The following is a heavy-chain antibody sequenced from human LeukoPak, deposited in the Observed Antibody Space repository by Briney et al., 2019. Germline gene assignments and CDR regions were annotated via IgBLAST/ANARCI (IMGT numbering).Heavy chain of an antibody. CDR1: RFTFSDYA. V-gene: IGHV3-23*05. CDR3: ARSVPDYTRFDY. J-gene: IGHJ4*02. D-gene: IGHD4-11*01. CDR2: FKTKYHQV. Sequence: GGSLRLSCVASRFTFSDYAMNWVRQALGKGLEWVSTFKTKYHQVYYAESVRGRFTISTDNSRNTVFLQMNSLRADDTALYYCARSVPDYTRFDYWGQGALVTVSS.